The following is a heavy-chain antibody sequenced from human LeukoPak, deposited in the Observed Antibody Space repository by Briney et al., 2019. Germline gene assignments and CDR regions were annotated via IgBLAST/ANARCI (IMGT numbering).Heavy chain of an antibody. V-gene: IGHV1-18*01. D-gene: IGHD3-3*01. CDR2: ISAYNGNT. CDR1: GYTFTSYG. J-gene: IGHJ4*02. CDR3: ARGYRATIFGVVPLVDY. Sequence: GALVKVSRKASGYTFTSYGISWVRQAPGQGLEWMGWISAYNGNTNYAQKLQGRVTMTTDTSTSTAYMELRSLRSDDTAVYYCARGYRATIFGVVPLVDYWGQGTLVTVSS.